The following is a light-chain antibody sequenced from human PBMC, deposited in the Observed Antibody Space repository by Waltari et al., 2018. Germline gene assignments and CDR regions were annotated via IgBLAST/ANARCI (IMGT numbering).Light chain of an antibody. J-gene: IGKJ1*01. CDR2: GAS. Sequence: TPSPSTLSASVGDRVTITCRASQSISRYLAWYQQKPGQAPRLLIYGASTRATGIPDRFSGSGSGTDFSLTISGLEPEDSAVYYCQHHFRLPATFGQGTKVEIK. CDR1: QSISRY. CDR3: QHHFRLPAT. V-gene: IGKV3-20*01.